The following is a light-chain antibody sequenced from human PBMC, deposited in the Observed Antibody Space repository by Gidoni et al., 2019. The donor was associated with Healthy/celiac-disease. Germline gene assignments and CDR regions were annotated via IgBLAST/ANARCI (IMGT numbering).Light chain of an antibody. Sequence: EIVLTQSPATLSLSPGERATLSCRASQSVSSYLAWYQQKPGQAPRLLIYDASNRATGIPARFSGSGSGTDFTLTISSLEPEVFAVYYCQQRSNWPPITFXQXTRLEIK. J-gene: IGKJ5*01. CDR1: QSVSSY. CDR3: QQRSNWPPIT. V-gene: IGKV3-11*01. CDR2: DAS.